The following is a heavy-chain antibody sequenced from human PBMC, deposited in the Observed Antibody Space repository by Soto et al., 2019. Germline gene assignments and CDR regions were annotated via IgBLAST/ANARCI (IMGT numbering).Heavy chain of an antibody. V-gene: IGHV3-23*01. J-gene: IGHJ1*01. Sequence: QPGGSLRLSCAASGVTFINHAMSWVRQAPGKGLEWVSAISGSGGHTYYADSVKGRFTISRDNSKNTMYLQINSLRAEDTAVHYFAKDGSGGLSSAEYFQHWGRGTLVTVSS. CDR2: ISGSGGHT. CDR1: GVTFINHA. D-gene: IGHD2-15*01. CDR3: AKDGSGGLSSAEYFQH.